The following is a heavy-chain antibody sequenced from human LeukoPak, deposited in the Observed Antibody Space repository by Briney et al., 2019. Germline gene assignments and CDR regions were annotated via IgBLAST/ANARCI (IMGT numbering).Heavy chain of an antibody. D-gene: IGHD3-10*01. Sequence: GASVKVSCKASGYTFTSYGISWVRQAPGQGLEWMGGIIPIFGTANYAQKFQGRVTITVDESTSTAYMELNSLRSEDTAVFYCARKYYGSGSYPNYYYGMDVWGQGTTVIVSS. V-gene: IGHV1-69*13. CDR2: IIPIFGTA. J-gene: IGHJ6*02. CDR3: ARKYYGSGSYPNYYYGMDV. CDR1: GYTFTSYG.